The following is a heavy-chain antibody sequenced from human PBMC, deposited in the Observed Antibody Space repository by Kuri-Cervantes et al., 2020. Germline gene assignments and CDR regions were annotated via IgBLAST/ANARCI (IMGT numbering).Heavy chain of an antibody. V-gene: IGHV3-9*01. CDR2: ISWNSRII. D-gene: IGHD6-13*01. J-gene: IGHJ4*02. Sequence: SLKISCAASGFSFDDYGMHWVRQAPGKGLEWVSHISWNSRIIGYADFVKGRFTISRDNAKNSLYLEMSSLRPEDTALYYCAKDPLSAAAGYWGQGTLVTVSS. CDR1: GFSFDDYG. CDR3: AKDPLSAAAGY.